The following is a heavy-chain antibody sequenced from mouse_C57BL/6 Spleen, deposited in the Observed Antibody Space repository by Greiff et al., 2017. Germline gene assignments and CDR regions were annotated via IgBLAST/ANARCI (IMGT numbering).Heavy chain of an antibody. J-gene: IGHJ1*03. CDR1: GYSITSDY. Sequence: DVKLQESGPGLAKPSQTLSLTCSVSGYSITSDYWNWIRKFPGNKLEYMGYISYSGSTYSNPSLKSRISITRDTSKKQYYPQLNSVTTENTATNEGARRTTVVAKWYYDVWGTGTTVTVSS. CDR2: ISYSGST. CDR3: ARRTTVVAKWYYDV. V-gene: IGHV3-8*01. D-gene: IGHD1-1*01.